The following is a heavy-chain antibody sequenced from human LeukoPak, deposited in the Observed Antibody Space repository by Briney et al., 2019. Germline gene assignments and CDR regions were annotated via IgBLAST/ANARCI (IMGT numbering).Heavy chain of an antibody. V-gene: IGHV4-59*01. Sequence: SETLSLTCTVSGGSISSYYWSWIRQPPGKGLEWIGYVYYSGSTNYNPSLKSRVTISVDTSKNQFSLKLSSVTAADTAVSYCARGDSGYDSVDYWGQGTLVTVSS. CDR2: VYYSGST. CDR3: ARGDSGYDSVDY. D-gene: IGHD5-12*01. CDR1: GGSISSYY. J-gene: IGHJ4*02.